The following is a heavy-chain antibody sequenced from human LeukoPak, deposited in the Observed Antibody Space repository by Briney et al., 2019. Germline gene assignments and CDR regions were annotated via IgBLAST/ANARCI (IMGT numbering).Heavy chain of an antibody. CDR1: GYTFTSYG. V-gene: IGHV1-18*01. D-gene: IGHD3-10*01. CDR2: ISAYNGNT. J-gene: IGHJ4*02. Sequence: ASVKVSCKASGYTFTSYGISWVRQAPGQGLEWMGWISAYNGNTNYAQKLQGRVTMTTDTSTSTAYMELRSLRSDDTAVYYCARSYYYGSGSYDRFDYWGQGTLVTVSS. CDR3: ARSYYYGSGSYDRFDY.